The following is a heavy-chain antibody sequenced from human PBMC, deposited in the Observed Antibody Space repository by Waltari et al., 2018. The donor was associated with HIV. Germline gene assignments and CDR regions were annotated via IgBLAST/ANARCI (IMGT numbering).Heavy chain of an antibody. CDR1: GYSISSGYY. V-gene: IGHV4-38-2*01. CDR3: ARGADDSSSAGDY. CDR2: IYHSGTT. Sequence: QVQLQESGPGLVKPSETLSLTCAVSGYSISSGYYWGWIRQPPGKGLEWIGGIYHSGTTYYNPSLKSRVTISVDTAKNQFSLKRSSVTAADTAVYYWARGADDSSSAGDYWGQGTLVTVSS. D-gene: IGHD6-6*01. J-gene: IGHJ4*02.